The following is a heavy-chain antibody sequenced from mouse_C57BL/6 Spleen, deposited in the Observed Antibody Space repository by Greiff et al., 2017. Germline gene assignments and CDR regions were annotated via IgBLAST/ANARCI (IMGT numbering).Heavy chain of an antibody. V-gene: IGHV1-53*01. Sequence: QVQLQQPGTELVKPGASVKLSCKASGYTFTSYWMHWVKQRPGQGLEWIGNINPSNGGTNYNEKFKSKATLTVDKSSSTAYMQLSSLTSEDAAVYYCARQGTSRETDWYFDVWGTGTTVTVSS. J-gene: IGHJ1*03. CDR3: ARQGTSRETDWYFDV. CDR1: GYTFTSYW. D-gene: IGHD3-3*01. CDR2: INPSNGGT.